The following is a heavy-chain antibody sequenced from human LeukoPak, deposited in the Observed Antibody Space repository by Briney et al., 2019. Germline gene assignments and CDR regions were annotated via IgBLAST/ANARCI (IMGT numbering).Heavy chain of an antibody. CDR3: AADPWGYSSGQHGY. CDR1: GFTFTSSA. D-gene: IGHD6-19*01. J-gene: IGHJ4*02. Sequence: GASVKVSCKASGFTFTSSAMQWVRQARGQRLEWIGRIVVGSGNTNYAQKFQERVTITRDMSTSTAYMELSSLRSEDTAVYYCAADPWGYSSGQHGYWGQGTLVTVSS. CDR2: IVVGSGNT. V-gene: IGHV1-58*02.